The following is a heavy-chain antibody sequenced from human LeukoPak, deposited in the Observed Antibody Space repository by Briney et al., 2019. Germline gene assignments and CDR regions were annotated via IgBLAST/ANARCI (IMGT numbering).Heavy chain of an antibody. J-gene: IGHJ5*02. Sequence: GGSLRLSCVASGFTFSTYGMNWVRQAPGKGLEWVSSISPTGNNIYYAGSVKGRSTVSRDNAKNSLYLQMNSLSAEDTAVYYCGRDKVVVAPNNWFDPWGQGTLVTVSS. D-gene: IGHD2-2*01. CDR2: ISPTGNNI. V-gene: IGHV3-21*01. CDR3: GRDKVVVAPNNWFDP. CDR1: GFTFSTYG.